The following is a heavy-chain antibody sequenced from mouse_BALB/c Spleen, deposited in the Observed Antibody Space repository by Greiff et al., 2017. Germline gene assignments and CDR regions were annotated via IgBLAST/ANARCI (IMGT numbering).Heavy chain of an antibody. V-gene: IGHV1-80*01. CDR2: IYPGDGDT. CDR1: GYAFSSYW. D-gene: IGHD2-4*01. J-gene: IGHJ4*01. Sequence: QVHVKQSGAELVRPGSSVKISCKASGYAFSSYWMNWVKQRPGQGLEWIGQIYPGDGDTNYNGKFKGKATLTADKSSSTAYMQLSSLTSEDSAVYFCARSGSTMITGYAMDYWGQGTSVTVSS. CDR3: ARSGSTMITGYAMDY.